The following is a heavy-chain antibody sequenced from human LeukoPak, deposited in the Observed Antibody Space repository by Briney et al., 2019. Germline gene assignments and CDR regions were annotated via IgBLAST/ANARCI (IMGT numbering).Heavy chain of an antibody. V-gene: IGHV3-48*01. Sequence: GGSLRLSCAASGFTFTSYTMNWVRQAPGKGLEWVSHIGTGTSTVGYADSIKGRFTISRDNAKNSVDLQMSSLRVDDSAVYYCVRDKDWGFDSWGQGTLVTVSS. CDR1: GFTFTSYT. CDR3: VRDKDWGFDS. CDR2: IGTGTSTV. D-gene: IGHD7-27*01. J-gene: IGHJ4*02.